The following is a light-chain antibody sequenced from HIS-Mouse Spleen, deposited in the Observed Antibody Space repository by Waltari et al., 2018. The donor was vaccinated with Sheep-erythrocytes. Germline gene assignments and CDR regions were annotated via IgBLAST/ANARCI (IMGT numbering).Light chain of an antibody. Sequence: QSVLTQPPSASGTPGQRVTISCSGSSSNIGSNYVYWYQQLPGTAPKLLTYRNNQRASGVPDRFSGSKSGTSASLAISGLRSEDEADDYCAAWDDSLSGNWVFGGGTKLTVL. CDR3: AAWDDSLSGNWV. CDR2: RNN. CDR1: SSNIGSNY. J-gene: IGLJ3*02. V-gene: IGLV1-47*01.